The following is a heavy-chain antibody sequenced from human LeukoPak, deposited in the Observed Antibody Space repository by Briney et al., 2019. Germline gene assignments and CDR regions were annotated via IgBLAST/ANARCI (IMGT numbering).Heavy chain of an antibody. CDR3: ARDRIAAASDNWFDP. CDR1: GGSISSSNW. D-gene: IGHD6-13*01. J-gene: IGHJ5*02. V-gene: IGHV4-4*02. CDR2: IYHSGST. Sequence: SETLSLTYAVSGGSISSSNWWSWVRQPPGKGLEWIGEIYHSGSTNYNPSLKSRVTISVDKSKNQFSLKLSSVTAADTAVYYCARDRIAAASDNWFDPWGQGSLVTVPS.